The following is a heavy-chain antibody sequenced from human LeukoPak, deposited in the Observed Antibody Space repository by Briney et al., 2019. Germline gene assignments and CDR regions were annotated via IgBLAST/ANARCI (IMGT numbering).Heavy chain of an antibody. V-gene: IGHV4-39*07. CDR1: GGSISSSSYY. J-gene: IGHJ6*03. D-gene: IGHD1-26*01. CDR3: ARTGAGYYYYYMDV. CDR2: IYYSGST. Sequence: SETLSLTCTVSGGSISSSSYYWGWIRQPPGKGLEWIGSIYYSGSTYSNPSLRGRVTTSVDTSKNQFSLKLSSVTAADTAVYYCARTGAGYYYYYMDVWGKGTTVTVSS.